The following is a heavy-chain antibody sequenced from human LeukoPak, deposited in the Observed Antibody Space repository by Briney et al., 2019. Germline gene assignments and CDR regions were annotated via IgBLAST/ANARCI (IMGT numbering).Heavy chain of an antibody. CDR1: GFTISSYG. V-gene: IGHV3-23*01. Sequence: PGGSLRLSCAASGFTISSYGMSWVRQAPGKGLEWVSAISGSGGSTYSSDSVKGRFTISRDNSRNTLYLQMNGLRVEDTAEYYCAKGYSGYYAMYYFDYWGQGTRVTVSS. CDR2: ISGSGGST. J-gene: IGHJ4*02. CDR3: AKGYSGYYAMYYFDY. D-gene: IGHD3-22*01.